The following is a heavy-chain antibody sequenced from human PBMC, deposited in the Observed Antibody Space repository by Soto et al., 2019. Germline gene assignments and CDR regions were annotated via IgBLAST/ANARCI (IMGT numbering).Heavy chain of an antibody. J-gene: IGHJ4*02. V-gene: IGHV1-2*04. CDR3: ARDIRGYSRALDY. CDR1: GYTFTDFY. Sequence: ASVKVSCKTSGYTFTDFYMHWVRQAPGQGLEWMGWINPNSGGTKYAQNFQGWVTMTRDTSKNQFSLTLSSVTAADTAVYYCARDIRGYSRALDYWGQGILVTVSS. D-gene: IGHD5-18*01. CDR2: INPNSGGT.